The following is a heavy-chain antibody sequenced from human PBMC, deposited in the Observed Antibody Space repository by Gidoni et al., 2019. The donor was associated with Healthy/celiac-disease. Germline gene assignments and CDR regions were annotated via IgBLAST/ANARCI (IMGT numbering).Heavy chain of an antibody. CDR1: GFTFSSYG. CDR3: AKVRSPFYDYYYGMDV. D-gene: IGHD2-15*01. J-gene: IGHJ6*02. CDR2: ISYDGSKK. Sequence: QVQLVESGGGVVQPGRSLRLPCDASGFTFSSYGMHWVRQAPGKGLEWVAVISYDGSKKYYADSVKGRFTISRDNSKNTLYLQMNSLRAEDTAVYYCAKVRSPFYDYYYGMDVWGQGTTVTVSS. V-gene: IGHV3-30*18.